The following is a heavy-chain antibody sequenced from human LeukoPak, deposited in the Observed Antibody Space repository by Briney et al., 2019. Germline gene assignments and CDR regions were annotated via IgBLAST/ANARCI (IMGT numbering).Heavy chain of an antibody. V-gene: IGHV3-23*01. Sequence: GGSLRLSCAASGFTFRNYAMSWVRQAPGKGLEWVSSISGSGGSTYYADSVKGQFTISRDNSKNTLYLQMNSLRAEDTAVYYCTRGGSGWAYYYYYMDVWGKGTTVTISS. CDR2: ISGSGGST. CDR3: TRGGSGWAYYYYYMDV. CDR1: GFTFRNYA. D-gene: IGHD6-19*01. J-gene: IGHJ6*03.